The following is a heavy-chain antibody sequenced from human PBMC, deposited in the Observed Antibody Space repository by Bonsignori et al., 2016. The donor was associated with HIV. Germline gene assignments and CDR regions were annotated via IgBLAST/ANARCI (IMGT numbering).Heavy chain of an antibody. J-gene: IGHJ1*01. D-gene: IGHD3/OR15-3a*01. V-gene: IGHV3-23*01. Sequence: WIRQPPGKGLEWVALISASESDLTTLYTDSVRGRFTIFRETSKDTLYLQLNNLGVEDTATYYCAKGRTLDYEYFQHWGRGTLVTVSS. CDR3: AKGRTLDYEYFQH. CDR2: ISASESDLTT.